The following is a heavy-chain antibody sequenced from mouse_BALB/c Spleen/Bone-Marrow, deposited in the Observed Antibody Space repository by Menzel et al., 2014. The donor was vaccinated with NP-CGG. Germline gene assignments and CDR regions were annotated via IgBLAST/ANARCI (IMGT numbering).Heavy chain of an antibody. D-gene: IGHD1-1*01. CDR3: ARQILRGFGY. CDR1: GFAFSSYD. CDR2: ISSGGGST. Sequence: ECGGGLVKPGGSLKLSCAASGFAFSSYDMSWVRQTPEKRLEWVAYISSGGGSTYYADTVKGRFTISRDNAKNTLYLQMSSLKSEDTAMYYCARQILRGFGYWGQGTPVTVSA. J-gene: IGHJ3*02. V-gene: IGHV5-12-1*01.